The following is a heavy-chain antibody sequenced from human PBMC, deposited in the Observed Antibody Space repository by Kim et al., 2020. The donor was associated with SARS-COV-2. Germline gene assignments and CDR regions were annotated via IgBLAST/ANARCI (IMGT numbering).Heavy chain of an antibody. D-gene: IGHD3-16*01. J-gene: IGHJ6*03. CDR1: GFTFSSYE. V-gene: IGHV3-48*03. CDR3: ARGGRYYYYMDV. Sequence: GGSLRLSCAASGFTFSSYEMNWVRQAPGKGLEWVSYISSSGSTIYYADSVKGRFTISRDNAKNSLYLQMNSLRAEDTAVYYCARGGRYYYYMDVWGKGTTFTVSS. CDR2: ISSSGSTI.